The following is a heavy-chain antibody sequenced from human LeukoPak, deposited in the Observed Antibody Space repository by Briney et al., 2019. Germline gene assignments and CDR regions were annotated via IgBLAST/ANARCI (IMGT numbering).Heavy chain of an antibody. CDR1: GYTFTSYA. CDR2: INAGNGNT. Sequence: GASVKVSCKASGYTFTSYAMHWVRQAPGQRLEWMGWINAGNGNTKYSQEFQGRVTITRDTSASTAYMELSSLRSEDMAVYYCARARYGDYGRPLELDYWGQGTLVTVSS. V-gene: IGHV1-3*03. D-gene: IGHD4-17*01. J-gene: IGHJ4*02. CDR3: ARARYGDYGRPLELDY.